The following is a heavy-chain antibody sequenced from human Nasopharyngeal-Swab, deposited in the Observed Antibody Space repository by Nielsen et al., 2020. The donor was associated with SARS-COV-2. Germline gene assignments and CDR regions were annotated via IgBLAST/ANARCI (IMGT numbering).Heavy chain of an antibody. D-gene: IGHD5-12*01. CDR2: IYHSGST. J-gene: IGHJ4*02. Sequence: SEPLSLTCPVSGGSISSSNWWSWVRQPPGKGLEWIGEIYHSGSTNYNPSLKSRITISVDKSKNQFSLKLSSVTAAYTAVYYCARGEGDIAGSGHDYWGQGTLVTVSS. CDR3: ARGEGDIAGSGHDY. CDR1: GGSISSSNW. V-gene: IGHV4-4*02.